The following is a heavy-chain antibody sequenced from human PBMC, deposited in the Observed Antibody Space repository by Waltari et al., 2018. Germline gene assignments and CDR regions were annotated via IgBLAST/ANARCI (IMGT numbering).Heavy chain of an antibody. V-gene: IGHV4-30-2*01. CDR2: SYQSGST. CDR3: ARYYDFWSGFDY. Sequence: QLQLQESGSGLVKPSQTLSLTCAVSGGSISSGGYSWIWIRQPPGKGLEWIWYSYQSGSTYYNPPLKSRVARAVDRSSNQFSLKLSSVTAADTAVYYCARYYDFWSGFDYWGQGTLVTVSS. D-gene: IGHD3-3*01. J-gene: IGHJ4*02. CDR1: GGSISSGGYS.